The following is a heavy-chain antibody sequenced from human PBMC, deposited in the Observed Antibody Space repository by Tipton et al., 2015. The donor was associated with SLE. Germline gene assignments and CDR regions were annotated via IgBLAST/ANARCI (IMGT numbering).Heavy chain of an antibody. CDR1: GFTFSSYG. J-gene: IGHJ3*02. CDR2: IGTAGDP. CDR3: AKGRTMIAREDAFDI. D-gene: IGHD3-22*01. V-gene: IGHV3-13*05. Sequence: SLRLSCAASGFTFSSYGMHWVRQATGKGLEWVSAIGTAGDPYYPGSVKGRFTISRDNSKNTLYLQMNSLRAEDTAVYYCAKGRTMIAREDAFDIWGQGTMVTVSS.